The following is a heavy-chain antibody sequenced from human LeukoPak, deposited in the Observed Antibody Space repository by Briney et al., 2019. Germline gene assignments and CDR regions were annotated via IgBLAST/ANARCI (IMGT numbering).Heavy chain of an antibody. CDR3: ARAYQPLGGLSFPDS. CDR1: GYTFTKYA. Sequence: ASVKVSCKASGYTFTKYAVNWVRQAPGQGLEWMGWINTNTGDPTYAQDFTGRFVFSVDTSVSTAYLQISSLKAEDTAVYYCARAYQPLGGLSFPDSWGQGTLVTVSS. V-gene: IGHV7-4-1*02. D-gene: IGHD3-16*02. J-gene: IGHJ5*01. CDR2: INTNTGDP.